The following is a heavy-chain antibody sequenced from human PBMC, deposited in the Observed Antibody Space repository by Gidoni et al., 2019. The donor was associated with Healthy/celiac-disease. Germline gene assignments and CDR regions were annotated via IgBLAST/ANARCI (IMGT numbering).Heavy chain of an antibody. CDR3: ARDRYCGGDCNNPYNWFDP. J-gene: IGHJ5*02. Sequence: QVQLQESRPGLVKPSQTLSLTCTVSGGSLSSGSYYWSWSRQPAGKGLEWIGRIYTSGSTNYNPSLKSRVTISVDTSKNQFSLKLSSVTAADTAVYYCARDRYCGGDCNNPYNWFDPWGQGTLVTVSS. D-gene: IGHD2-21*02. CDR2: IYTSGST. CDR1: GGSLSSGSYY. V-gene: IGHV4-61*02.